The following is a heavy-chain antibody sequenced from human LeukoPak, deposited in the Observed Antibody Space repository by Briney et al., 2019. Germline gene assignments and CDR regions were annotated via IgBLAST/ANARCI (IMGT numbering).Heavy chain of an antibody. Sequence: PRGSLRLSCAASGFSFSSYEMNWVRQAPGKGLEWVSYLSSSGSRIYYADSVKGPFTLSRDKAKNSLYLRMNSLRAQDTPLYFFARGYSSGYYAPFFDYWGQGTLVTVSS. J-gene: IGHJ4*02. V-gene: IGHV3-48*03. CDR2: LSSSGSRI. CDR1: GFSFSSYE. CDR3: ARGYSSGYYAPFFDY. D-gene: IGHD3-22*01.